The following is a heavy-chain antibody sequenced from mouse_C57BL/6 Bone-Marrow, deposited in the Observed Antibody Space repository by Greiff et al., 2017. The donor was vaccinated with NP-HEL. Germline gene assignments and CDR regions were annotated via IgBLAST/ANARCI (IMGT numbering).Heavy chain of an antibody. CDR3: AKNSYYGSSPLYFDV. J-gene: IGHJ1*03. CDR1: GFSLTSYG. D-gene: IGHD1-1*01. Sequence: QVQLKESGPGLVQPSQSLSITCTVSGFSLTSYGVHWVRQSPGKGLEWLGVIWRGGSTDYNAAFMSRLSITKDNSKSQVFFKMNSLQADDTAIYYCAKNSYYGSSPLYFDVWGTGTTVTVSS. V-gene: IGHV2-5*01. CDR2: IWRGGST.